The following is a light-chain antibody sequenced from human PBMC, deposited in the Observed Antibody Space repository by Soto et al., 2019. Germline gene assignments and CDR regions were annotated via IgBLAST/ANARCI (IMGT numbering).Light chain of an antibody. CDR2: DVT. CDR1: SSDVGGHNF. J-gene: IGLJ1*01. V-gene: IGLV2-14*03. CDR3: SKYTSITPFFV. Sequence: QSALTQPASVSGSPGQSITIPCTGTSSDVGGHNFVSWYQHHPGKAPKLMIYDVTNRPSGVSDRFSGSKSGNTASLTISGLKAEDGAVYFCSKYTSITPFFVFGPGTKLTVL.